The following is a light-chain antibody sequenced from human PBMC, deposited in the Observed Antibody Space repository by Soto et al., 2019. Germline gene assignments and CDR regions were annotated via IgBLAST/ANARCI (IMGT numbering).Light chain of an antibody. J-gene: IGKJ5*01. V-gene: IGKV1-5*01. CDR1: QSISSW. CDR2: DAS. Sequence: DIQMTQSPSTLSASVGDRVTITCRASQSISSWLAWYQQKPGKAPKLLIYDASSLESGVPSSFSGSGSETEFTLTISRLQPHDYTTYYCQQYNSYLITFGQGTRLEIK. CDR3: QQYNSYLIT.